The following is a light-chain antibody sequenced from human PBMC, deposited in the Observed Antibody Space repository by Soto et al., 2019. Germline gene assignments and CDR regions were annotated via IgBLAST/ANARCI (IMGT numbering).Light chain of an antibody. V-gene: IGKV1-12*01. Sequence: DIQMTQSPSSVSASVGDRVTITCRASQDISSWLAWYQQKPGKAPELLIYAASSLQSGVPSRFSGSGSGTDFSLPISSLHPEDFATYYCQQADTFPRTFGQGTKVEIK. CDR2: AAS. CDR3: QQADTFPRT. CDR1: QDISSW. J-gene: IGKJ1*01.